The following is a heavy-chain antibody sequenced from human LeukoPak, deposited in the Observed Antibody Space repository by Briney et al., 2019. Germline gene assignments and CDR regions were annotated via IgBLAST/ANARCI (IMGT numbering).Heavy chain of an antibody. D-gene: IGHD3-10*01. J-gene: IGHJ5*02. CDR3: ARERPSGYNWFDP. CDR2: IYPRDGST. CDR1: GYTFTNNY. V-gene: IGHV1-46*01. Sequence: GASVKVSCKASGYTFTNNYLHWVRQAPGQGLEWMGMIYPRDGSTSYAQNFQGRVTVTRDTSTTTVHMELRGLRSEDTAVYYCARERPSGYNWFDPWGQGTLVTVSS.